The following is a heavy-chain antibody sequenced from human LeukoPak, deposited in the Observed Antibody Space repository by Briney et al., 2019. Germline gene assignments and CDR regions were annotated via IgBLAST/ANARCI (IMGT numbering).Heavy chain of an antibody. V-gene: IGHV3-23*01. D-gene: IGHD5-24*01. CDR1: GFTFSSYG. Sequence: PGGSLRLSCAASGFTFSSYGMHWVRQAPGKGLEWVAGISESGGSTYYADSVKGRFTISRDNSKKTLYLQMDSLRGEDTAVYYCAKDPARQDIDGYWGQGTLVTVSS. J-gene: IGHJ4*02. CDR3: AKDPARQDIDGY. CDR2: ISESGGST.